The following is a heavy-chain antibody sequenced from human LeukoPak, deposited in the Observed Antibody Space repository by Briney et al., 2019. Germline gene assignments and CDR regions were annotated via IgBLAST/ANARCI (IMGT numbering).Heavy chain of an antibody. CDR2: VYTSGNT. J-gene: IGHJ3*02. Sequence: PSETLSLTCTVSGGSLSSYYWSWIRQPAGKGLEWIGRVYTSGNTNYNPSPKSRVIMSVDKSKNQFSLKLSSVTAADTAVYYCARVMYYYDSSGYYSTDAFDIWGQGTMVTVSS. CDR1: GGSLSSYY. D-gene: IGHD3-22*01. CDR3: ARVMYYYDSSGYYSTDAFDI. V-gene: IGHV4-4*07.